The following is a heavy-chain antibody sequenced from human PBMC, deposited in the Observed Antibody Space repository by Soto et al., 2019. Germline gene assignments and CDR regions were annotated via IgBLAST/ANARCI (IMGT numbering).Heavy chain of an antibody. J-gene: IGHJ6*02. CDR2: ISGSGGNA. V-gene: IGHV3-23*01. CDR3: AKDGASGSYPPYYYFGMDV. D-gene: IGHD1-26*01. Sequence: GGSLRLSCAASGFTFSSYAMSWVRQAPGKGLEWVSTISGSGGNAYYADSVKGRFSISRDNSKNTLRLQMNSLRADDTAVYYCAKDGASGSYPPYYYFGMDVWGQGPTGAVSS. CDR1: GFTFSSYA.